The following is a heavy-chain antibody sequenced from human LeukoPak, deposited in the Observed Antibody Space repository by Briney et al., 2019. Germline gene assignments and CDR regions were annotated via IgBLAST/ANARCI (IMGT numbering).Heavy chain of an antibody. V-gene: IGHV3-20*04. CDR1: GFTFDDYG. CDR2: ISWNGGNT. CDR3: ASRGGYYSVYFDY. D-gene: IGHD3-3*01. J-gene: IGHJ4*02. Sequence: GGSLRLSCAASGFTFDDYGMSWLRQVPGKGLEWVSGISWNGGNTDNADSVKGRFTISRDSAKNSLYLQMNSLRAEDTAFYYCASRGGYYSVYFDYWGQGTLVTVSS.